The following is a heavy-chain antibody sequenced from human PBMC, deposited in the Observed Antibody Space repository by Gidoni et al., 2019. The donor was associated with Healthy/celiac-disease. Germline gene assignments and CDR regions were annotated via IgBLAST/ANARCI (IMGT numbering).Heavy chain of an antibody. CDR2: ISAYKGNT. V-gene: IGHV1-18*04. Sequence: VHLAQPVAVVTKSGASVKVSCKASGYPLTSYGITWVRQAPGQGLEWMGWISAYKGNTNYTQKLQGRVTMTTDTDTSTAYRELRSLRSDDTAVYDCAIVLDVGAEYFQHWGHGTLVTVSS. J-gene: IGHJ1*01. CDR1: GYPLTSYG. CDR3: AIVLDVGAEYFQH. D-gene: IGHD3-10*01.